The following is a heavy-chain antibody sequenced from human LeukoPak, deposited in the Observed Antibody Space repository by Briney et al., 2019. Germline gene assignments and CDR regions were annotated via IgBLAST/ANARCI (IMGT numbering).Heavy chain of an antibody. D-gene: IGHD1-26*01. CDR3: ARRRIVGSTDDAFDI. CDR1: GFTFNNYA. J-gene: IGHJ3*02. CDR2: ISSDGNTK. V-gene: IGHV3-30-3*01. Sequence: GGSLRLSCTASGFTFNNYAMSWVRQAPGKGLEWAAVISSDGNTKYYADSVEGRFTISRDNSNNTLYLQMNTLGADDTAIYYCARRRIVGSTDDAFDIWGQGTMVTLSS.